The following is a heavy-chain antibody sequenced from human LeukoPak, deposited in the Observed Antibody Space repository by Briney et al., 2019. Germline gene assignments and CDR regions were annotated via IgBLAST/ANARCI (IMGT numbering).Heavy chain of an antibody. CDR2: IYTSRST. D-gene: IGHD1-26*01. CDR1: GVSISSYY. CDR3: ARDSIVGATTVFDY. J-gene: IGHJ4*02. Sequence: SETLSLTCTVSGVSISSYYWSWLRQPAGKGLEWVGRIYTSRSTNDNTSLKSRVTMSVDTSKNQFSLKLSSVTAADTAVYYCARDSIVGATTVFDYWGQGTLVTVSS. V-gene: IGHV4-4*07.